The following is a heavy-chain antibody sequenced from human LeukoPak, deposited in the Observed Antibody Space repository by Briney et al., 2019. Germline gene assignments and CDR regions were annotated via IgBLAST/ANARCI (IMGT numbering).Heavy chain of an antibody. CDR2: ISYDGPNK. D-gene: IGHD3-9*01. Sequence: PGGSLRLSCAASGFTFSSYAMHWVRQAPGKGLEWVAAISYDGPNKYYVDSVKGRFTISRDNSKNTLYLQMNSLRAEDTAVYYCAKEYYDILTGYLTPLYYYYYYYMDVWGKGTTVTVSS. CDR3: AKEYYDILTGYLTPLYYYYYYYMDV. V-gene: IGHV3-30*04. CDR1: GFTFSSYA. J-gene: IGHJ6*03.